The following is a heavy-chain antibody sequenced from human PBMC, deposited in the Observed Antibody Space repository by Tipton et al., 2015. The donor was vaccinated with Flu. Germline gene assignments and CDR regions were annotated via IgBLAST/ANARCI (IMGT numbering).Heavy chain of an antibody. V-gene: IGHV4-4*07. CDR3: ARRDYSNYVSDPKSWFDP. D-gene: IGHD4-11*01. CDR2: VYGSGTT. CDR1: GDSINNYH. J-gene: IGHJ5*02. Sequence: TLSLTCTVSGDSINNYHWSWVRQPAGKGLEWIGRVYGSGTTDYNPSLKSRVLVSVDTSKNQVSLKLASVTVADTAVYYCARRDYSNYVSDPKSWFDPWGQGILVTVSS.